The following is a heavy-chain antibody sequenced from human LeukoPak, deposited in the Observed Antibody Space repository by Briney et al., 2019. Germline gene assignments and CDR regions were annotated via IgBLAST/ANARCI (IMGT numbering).Heavy chain of an antibody. D-gene: IGHD5-12*01. CDR3: ARKRREYSGYDWGYYYMDV. CDR1: GYTFTSYG. V-gene: IGHV1-18*01. J-gene: IGHJ6*03. CDR2: ISAYNGNT. Sequence: ASVKVSCKASGYTFTSYGISWVRQAPGQGLEWMGWISAYNGNTNYAQKLQGRVTMTTDTSTSTAYMELRSLRSDDKAVYYCARKRREYSGYDWGYYYMDVWGKGTTVTISS.